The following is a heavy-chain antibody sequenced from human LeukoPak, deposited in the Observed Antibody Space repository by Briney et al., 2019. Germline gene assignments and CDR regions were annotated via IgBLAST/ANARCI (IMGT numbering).Heavy chain of an antibody. J-gene: IGHJ4*02. D-gene: IGHD3-22*01. Sequence: ASVKVSCKASGGTFSSYAISWVRQAPGQGLEWMGGIIPIFGTANYAQKFQGRVTITADESTSTAYMELSSLGSEDTAVYYCARVRLGYYYDSSGYYAPDYWGQGTLVTVSS. CDR3: ARVRLGYYYDSSGYYAPDY. CDR2: IIPIFGTA. V-gene: IGHV1-69*13. CDR1: GGTFSSYA.